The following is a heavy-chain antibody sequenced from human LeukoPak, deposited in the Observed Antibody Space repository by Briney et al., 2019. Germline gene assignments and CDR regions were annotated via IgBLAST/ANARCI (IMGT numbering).Heavy chain of an antibody. Sequence: SVKVSCKASGGTFSSYAISWVRQAPGQGLEWMGGIIPIFGTANYAQKFQGRVTITTDESTSTAYTELSSLRSEDTAVYYCAREAGFTIFGEGNWFDPWGQGTLVTVSS. CDR1: GGTFSSYA. CDR2: IIPIFGTA. CDR3: AREAGFTIFGEGNWFDP. J-gene: IGHJ5*02. V-gene: IGHV1-69*05. D-gene: IGHD3-3*01.